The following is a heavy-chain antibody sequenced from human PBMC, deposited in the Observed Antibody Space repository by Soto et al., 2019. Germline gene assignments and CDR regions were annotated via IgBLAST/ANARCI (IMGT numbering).Heavy chain of an antibody. Sequence: GASVKVSCKASGGTFSSYAISWVRQAPGQGLEWMGGIIPIFGTANYAQKFQGRVTITADESTSTAYMELSSLRSEDTAVYYCARPRRIAVAGPFDYWGQGTLVTVSS. CDR1: GGTFSSYA. CDR3: ARPRRIAVAGPFDY. D-gene: IGHD6-19*01. V-gene: IGHV1-69*13. CDR2: IIPIFGTA. J-gene: IGHJ4*02.